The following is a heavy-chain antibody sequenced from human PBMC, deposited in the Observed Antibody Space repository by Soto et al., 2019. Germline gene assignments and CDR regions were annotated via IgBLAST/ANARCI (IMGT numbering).Heavy chain of an antibody. J-gene: IGHJ4*02. CDR2: ISGSTGSI. CDR3: ARDRDHY. V-gene: IGHV3-48*01. Sequence: PGGSIRLSSAASGLTFSSYTMNWVRQAPGKGLEWIAYISGSTGSIYYADSVRGRFTISRDNAKNSLYLQMNSLRAEDTAVYFCARDRDHYWGKGTLVTVSS. CDR1: GLTFSSYT.